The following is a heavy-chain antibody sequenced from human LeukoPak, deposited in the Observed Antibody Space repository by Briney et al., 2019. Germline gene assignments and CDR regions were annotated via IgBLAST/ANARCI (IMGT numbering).Heavy chain of an antibody. CDR2: IYYSGST. Sequence: SETLSLTCTVSGGSISSYYWSWIRQPPGKGLEWIGYIYYSGSTNYNPSLKSRATISVDTSKNQFSLKLSSVTAADTAVYYCARDLEGYCSGGSCYSHWFDPWGQGTLVTVSS. CDR1: GGSISSYY. J-gene: IGHJ5*02. CDR3: ARDLEGYCSGGSCYSHWFDP. V-gene: IGHV4-59*01. D-gene: IGHD2-15*01.